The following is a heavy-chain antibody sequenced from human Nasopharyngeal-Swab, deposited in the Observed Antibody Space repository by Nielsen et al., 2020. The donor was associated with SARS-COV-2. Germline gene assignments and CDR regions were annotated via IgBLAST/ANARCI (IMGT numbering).Heavy chain of an antibody. Sequence: GESLKISCAASGFTFSSYAMSWVRQAPGKGLEWVSAISGSGGSTYYADSVKGRFTISRDNSKNTLYLQTNSLRAEDTAVYYCAKLGCSGGSCYRMLDYYYYYMDVWGQGTTVTVSS. J-gene: IGHJ6*03. CDR2: ISGSGGST. CDR3: AKLGCSGGSCYRMLDYYYYYMDV. CDR1: GFTFSSYA. D-gene: IGHD2-15*01. V-gene: IGHV3-23*01.